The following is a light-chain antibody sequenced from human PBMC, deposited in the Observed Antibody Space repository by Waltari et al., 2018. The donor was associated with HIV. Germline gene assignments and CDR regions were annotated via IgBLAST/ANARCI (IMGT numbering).Light chain of an antibody. CDR2: GKN. CDR3: NCRDSSGLYV. J-gene: IGLJ1*01. CDR1: SLRSYY. Sequence: SSELTQDPAVSVALGQTVRITCQGDSLRSYYASWYQQKPGQAPVLVIYGKNNRPSGSPNRFAGSSSGNTASLTITGAQAEDEADYYCNCRDSSGLYVFGTGTKVTVL. V-gene: IGLV3-19*01.